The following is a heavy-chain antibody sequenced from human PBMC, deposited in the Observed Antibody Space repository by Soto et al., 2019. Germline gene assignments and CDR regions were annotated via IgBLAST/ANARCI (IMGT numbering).Heavy chain of an antibody. J-gene: IGHJ5*02. D-gene: IGHD6-19*01. CDR2: FDPEDGET. Sequence: VASVKVSCKVSGYTLTELSMHWVRQAPGKGLEWMGGFDPEDGETIYAQKFQGRVTMTEDTSTDTAYMELSSLRSEDTAVYYCATAAYSSGWLLDPWGQGTLVTVSS. CDR3: ATAAYSSGWLLDP. CDR1: GYTLTELS. V-gene: IGHV1-24*01.